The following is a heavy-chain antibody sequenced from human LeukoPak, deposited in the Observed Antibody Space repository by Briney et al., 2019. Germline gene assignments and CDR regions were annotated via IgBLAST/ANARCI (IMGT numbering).Heavy chain of an antibody. CDR3: ARGGDYYDSSGWHY. D-gene: IGHD3-22*01. CDR1: GGSISSGGYY. Sequence: SETLSLTCTVSGGSISSGGYYWRWIRQHPGKGLEWIGYIYYSGSTYYNPSLKSRVPISVHTSKNQFSLKLSSVTAAHTAVYYCARGGDYYDSSGWHYWGQGTLDTVSS. J-gene: IGHJ4*02. CDR2: IYYSGST. V-gene: IGHV4-31*03.